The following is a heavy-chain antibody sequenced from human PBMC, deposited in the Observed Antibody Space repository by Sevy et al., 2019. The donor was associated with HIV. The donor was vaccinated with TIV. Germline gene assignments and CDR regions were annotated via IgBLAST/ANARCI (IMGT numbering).Heavy chain of an antibody. J-gene: IGHJ6*03. D-gene: IGHD3-10*01. V-gene: IGHV3-23*01. CDR1: GFTCSSYA. CDR3: ANSGAYSPLGYYYMDV. Sequence: GGSLRLSCAASGFTCSSYAMSWVRQAPGKGLEWVSAISGSGGSTYYADSVKGRFTISRDNSKNTLDLQMNSLRAEDTAVYYCANSGAYSPLGYYYMDVWGKGTTVTVSS. CDR2: ISGSGGST.